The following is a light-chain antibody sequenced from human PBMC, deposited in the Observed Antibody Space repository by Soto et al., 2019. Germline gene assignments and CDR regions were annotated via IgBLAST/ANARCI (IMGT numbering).Light chain of an antibody. CDR3: CSYAGSYTYV. CDR2: DVS. CDR1: SSDVGSFDS. V-gene: IGLV2-11*01. J-gene: IGLJ1*01. Sequence: QSVLTQPASVSGSPGQPITISCTGTSSDVGSFDSVAWYQHNPGKAPKLMIYDVSKRPSGVPDRFSGSKSGNTASLTISGLQADDEADYYCCSYAGSYTYVFGTGTKVTVL.